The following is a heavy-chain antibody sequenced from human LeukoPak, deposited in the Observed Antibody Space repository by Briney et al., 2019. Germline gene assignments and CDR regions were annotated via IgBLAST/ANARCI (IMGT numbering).Heavy chain of an antibody. CDR3: RTFFYDSAAYYHIDS. Sequence: SETLSLTCAVYGGSFSGYYWSWIRQPPGKGLEWIGEINHSGSTNYNPSLKSRVTMSVDTSKNQFSLKLNSVGAADTAMYYCRTFFYDSAAYYHIDSWGQGTLVTVSS. CDR1: GGSFSGYY. V-gene: IGHV4-34*01. CDR2: INHSGST. D-gene: IGHD3-22*01. J-gene: IGHJ4*02.